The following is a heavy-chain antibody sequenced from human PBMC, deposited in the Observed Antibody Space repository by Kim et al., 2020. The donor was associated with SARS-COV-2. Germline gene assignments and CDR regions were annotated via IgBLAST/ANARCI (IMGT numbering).Heavy chain of an antibody. D-gene: IGHD3-10*01. Sequence: GGSLRLSCAASGFTFSSYGMHWVRQAPGKGLEWVAVISYDGSNKYYADSVKGRFTISRDNSKNTLYLQMNSLRAEDTAVYYCANGGFDYWGQGTLVTVSS. CDR2: ISYDGSNK. CDR3: ANGGFDY. CDR1: GFTFSSYG. J-gene: IGHJ4*02. V-gene: IGHV3-30*18.